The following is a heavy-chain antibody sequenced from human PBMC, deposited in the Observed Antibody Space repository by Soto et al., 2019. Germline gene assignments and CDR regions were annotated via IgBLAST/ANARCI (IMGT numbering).Heavy chain of an antibody. Sequence: QVQLVQSGAEVKKPGSSVKVSCKASGGTFSSYAISWVRQAPGQGLEWMGGIIPIFGTANYAQKFQGRVTITADESTSTAYMELSSLRSEDTAVYYCARDLSMGRGVIAGNYYGMDVWGQGTTVTVSS. D-gene: IGHD3-10*01. V-gene: IGHV1-69*01. CDR3: ARDLSMGRGVIAGNYYGMDV. CDR2: IIPIFGTA. J-gene: IGHJ6*02. CDR1: GGTFSSYA.